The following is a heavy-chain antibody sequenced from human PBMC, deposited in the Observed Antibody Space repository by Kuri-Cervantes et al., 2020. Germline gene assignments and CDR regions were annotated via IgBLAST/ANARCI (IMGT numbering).Heavy chain of an antibody. D-gene: IGHD2-2*01. CDR2: ISGSGGST. J-gene: IGHJ6*02. V-gene: IGHV3-23*01. Sequence: GGSLRLSCAASGFTFSSYAMSWVRQAPGKGLEWVSAISGSGGSTYYADSVKGRFTISRDNAKNSLYLQMNSLRDEDTAVYYCARDLPAPHIVVVPAADQKYYYYYGMDVWGQGTTVTVSS. CDR1: GFTFSSYA. CDR3: ARDLPAPHIVVVPAADQKYYYYYGMDV.